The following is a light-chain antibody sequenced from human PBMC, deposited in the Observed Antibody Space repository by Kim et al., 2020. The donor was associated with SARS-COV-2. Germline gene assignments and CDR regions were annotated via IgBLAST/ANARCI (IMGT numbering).Light chain of an antibody. Sequence: QRVTISCSGSNSNIGNNAVNWYQQLPGKAPKLLIYYDDLLPSGVSDRFSGSKSGTSASLAISGLQSEDEADYYCAARDDRLDGVVFGGGTQLTVL. CDR3: AARDDRLDGVV. CDR2: YDD. V-gene: IGLV1-36*01. CDR1: NSNIGNNA. J-gene: IGLJ2*01.